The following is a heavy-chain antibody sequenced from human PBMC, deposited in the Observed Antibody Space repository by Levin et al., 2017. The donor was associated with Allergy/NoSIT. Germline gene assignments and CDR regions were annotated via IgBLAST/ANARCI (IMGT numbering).Heavy chain of an antibody. CDR2: IRGDGVEK. Sequence: GGSLRLSCAASGFSFSTYWMSWVRQAPGKGLEWVANIRGDGVEKHYVDSVKGRFTISRDNAKNSLSLQMNSLRAEDTAMYYCAKDGGYSSDNWGQGTLVTVSS. J-gene: IGHJ4*02. D-gene: IGHD6-13*01. CDR3: AKDGGYSSDN. CDR1: GFSFSTYW. V-gene: IGHV3-7*01.